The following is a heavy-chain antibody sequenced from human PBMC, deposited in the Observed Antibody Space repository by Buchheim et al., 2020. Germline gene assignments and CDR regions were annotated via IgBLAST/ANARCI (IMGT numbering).Heavy chain of an antibody. CDR3: AKDLRSRLWYGADY. D-gene: IGHD3-10*01. CDR1: GFTFSSYG. CDR2: ISYDGSNK. V-gene: IGHV3-30*18. Sequence: QVQLVESGGGVVQPGRSLRLSCAASGFTFSSYGMHWVRQAPGKGLEWVAVISYDGSNKYYADSVKGRFTISSNNSKNTLDLQMNSLRAEDTAVYYCAKDLRSRLWYGADYWGQGTL. J-gene: IGHJ4*02.